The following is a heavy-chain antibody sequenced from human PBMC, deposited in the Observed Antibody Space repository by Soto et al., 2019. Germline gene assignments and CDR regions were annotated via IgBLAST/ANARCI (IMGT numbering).Heavy chain of an antibody. CDR2: ISAYNGNT. Sequence: QVQLVQSGAEVKKPGASVKVSCKASGYTFTSYGISWVRQAHGQGLEWMGWISAYNGNTNYAQKLQGRVTMTTDTSTSTAYMELRSLRSDDTAVYYCARVYCTNGVCFNYYYYYYMDVWGKGTTVTVSS. J-gene: IGHJ6*03. CDR1: GYTFTSYG. D-gene: IGHD2-8*01. CDR3: ARVYCTNGVCFNYYYYYYMDV. V-gene: IGHV1-18*01.